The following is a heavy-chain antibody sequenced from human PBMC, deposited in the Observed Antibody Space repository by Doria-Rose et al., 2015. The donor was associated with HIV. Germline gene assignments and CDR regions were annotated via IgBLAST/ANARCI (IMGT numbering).Heavy chain of an antibody. CDR3: ARMGSYRELDY. J-gene: IGHJ4*02. D-gene: IGHD3-3*01. Sequence: LNLIRHVPGKGLESLVYTYYTGTSDYSPSLKSRLNMAVDTSKNQFSLELSFVTVADTAVYYCARMGSYRELDYWGQGALVIVSA. V-gene: IGHV4-31*02. CDR2: TYYTGTS.